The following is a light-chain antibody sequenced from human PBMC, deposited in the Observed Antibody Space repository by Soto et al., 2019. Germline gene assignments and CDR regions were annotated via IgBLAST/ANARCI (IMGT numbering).Light chain of an antibody. V-gene: IGLV1-40*01. CDR3: QSYDSSLSGYV. CDR2: ANT. CDR1: SSNIGAGYD. Sequence: QPALTQPPSVSGAPGQRVTLSCTGSSSNIGAGYDVHWYQQLPGTAPKLLIYANTDRPAGVRGRFSGSKSGSSASLAITGLQAEDEADYYCQSYDSSLSGYVFGTGTRSPS. J-gene: IGLJ1*01.